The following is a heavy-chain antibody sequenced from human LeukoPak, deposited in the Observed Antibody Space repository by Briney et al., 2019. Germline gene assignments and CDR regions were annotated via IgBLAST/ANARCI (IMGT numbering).Heavy chain of an antibody. CDR1: GFTFSSYA. V-gene: IGHV3-23*01. J-gene: IGHJ4*02. CDR2: ISGSGGST. D-gene: IGHD3-3*01. Sequence: GGSLRLSCAASGFTFSSYAMSWVRQAPGKGLERVSAISGSGGSTYYADSVKGRFTISRDNSKNTLYLQMNSLRAEDTAVYYCAKVKDVLRVVDYWGQGTLVTVSS. CDR3: AKVKDVLRVVDY.